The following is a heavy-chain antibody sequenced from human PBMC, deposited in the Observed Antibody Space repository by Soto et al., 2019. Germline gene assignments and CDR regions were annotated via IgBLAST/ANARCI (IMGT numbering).Heavy chain of an antibody. CDR2: ISGSGGST. V-gene: IGHV3-23*01. CDR3: AKDEYCSGGSCYPPNFDY. D-gene: IGHD2-15*01. CDR1: GFTFSSYA. Sequence: GGSLRLSCAAYGFTFSSYAMSWVRQAPGKXLEWVSAISGSGGSTYYADSVKGRFTISRDNSKNTLYLQMNSLRAEDTAVYYCAKDEYCSGGSCYPPNFDYWGQGTLVTVSS. J-gene: IGHJ4*02.